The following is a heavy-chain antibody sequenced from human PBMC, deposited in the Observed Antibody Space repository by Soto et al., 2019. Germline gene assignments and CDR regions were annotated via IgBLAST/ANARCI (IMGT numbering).Heavy chain of an antibody. CDR2: IKQDGSEK. CDR3: AREPEYYDFWSGYTPGWSRHYYYYMDV. D-gene: IGHD3-3*01. J-gene: IGHJ6*03. Sequence: GGSLRLSCAASGFTFSSYWMSWVRQAPGKGLEWVANIKQDGSEKYYVDSVKGRFTISRDNAKNSLYLQMNSLRAEDTAVYYCAREPEYYDFWSGYTPGWSRHYYYYMDVWGKGTTVTVSS. CDR1: GFTFSSYW. V-gene: IGHV3-7*01.